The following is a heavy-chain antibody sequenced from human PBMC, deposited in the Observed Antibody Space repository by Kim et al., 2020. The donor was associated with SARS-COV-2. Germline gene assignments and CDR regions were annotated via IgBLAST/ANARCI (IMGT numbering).Heavy chain of an antibody. D-gene: IGHD3-3*01. CDR1: GGSFSGYY. CDR2: INHSGST. CDR3: ARAQREWYSYYYYGMDV. Sequence: SETLSLTCAVYGGSFSGYYWSWIRQPPGKGLEWIGEINHSGSTNYNPSLKSRVTISVDTSKNQFSLKLSSVTAADTAVYYCARAQREWYSYYYYGMDVWGQGTTVTVSS. V-gene: IGHV4-34*01. J-gene: IGHJ6*02.